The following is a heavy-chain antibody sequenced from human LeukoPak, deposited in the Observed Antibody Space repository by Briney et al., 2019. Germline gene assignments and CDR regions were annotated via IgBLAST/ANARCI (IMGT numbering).Heavy chain of an antibody. D-gene: IGHD3-10*01. CDR3: AKSPGVLLWFGSFDY. V-gene: IGHV3-30*18. Sequence: GGSLRLSCAASGFTFSNYGMHWVRQAPGEGLEWVAIISYDGSNKFYTDSVKGRFTISRDNSKNTLYLQMNSLRAEDTAVYYCAKSPGVLLWFGSFDYWGQGTLVTVSS. CDR2: ISYDGSNK. CDR1: GFTFSNYG. J-gene: IGHJ4*02.